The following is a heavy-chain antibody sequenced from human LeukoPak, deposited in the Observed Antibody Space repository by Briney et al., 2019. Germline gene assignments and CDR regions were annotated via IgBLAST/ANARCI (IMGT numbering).Heavy chain of an antibody. Sequence: SETLSLTCSVSGGPLSSGGYYWSWIRQHPGMGLEWIGHVYHSGTTNYNPSLKSRVTISADTSKNQFSLKLNSVTAADTAVYFCARWAVRGVVNFDYWGQGIRVTVSS. CDR3: ARWAVRGVVNFDY. J-gene: IGHJ4*02. CDR1: GGPLSSGGYY. V-gene: IGHV4-31*03. D-gene: IGHD3-10*01. CDR2: VYHSGTT.